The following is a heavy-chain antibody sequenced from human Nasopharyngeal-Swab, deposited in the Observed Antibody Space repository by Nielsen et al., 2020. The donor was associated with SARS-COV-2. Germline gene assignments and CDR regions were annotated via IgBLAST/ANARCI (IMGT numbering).Heavy chain of an antibody. CDR3: ASGWLEASAFDI. D-gene: IGHD6-19*01. Sequence: GGSLPLSCAASGWTFRSYAMHRLRPAPRKGLEWVAVISYDGSNKYYADSVKGRFTISRDNSKNALYLQMNSLRAEDTAVYYCASGWLEASAFDIWGQGTMVTVSS. V-gene: IGHV3-30*04. CDR2: ISYDGSNK. J-gene: IGHJ3*02. CDR1: GWTFRSYA.